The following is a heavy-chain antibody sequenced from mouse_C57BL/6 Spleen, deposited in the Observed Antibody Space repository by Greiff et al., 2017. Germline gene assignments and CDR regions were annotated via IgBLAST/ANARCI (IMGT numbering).Heavy chain of an antibody. D-gene: IGHD1-1*01. J-gene: IGHJ2*01. V-gene: IGHV1-64*01. CDR3: ARWGYYGSSSYFDY. Sequence: HVHVKQSGAELVKPGASVKLSCKASGYTFTSYWMHWVKQRPGQGLEWIGMIHPNSGSTNYNEKFKSKATLTVDKSSSTAYMQLSSLTSEDSAVYYCARWGYYGSSSYFDYWGQGTTLTVSS. CDR1: GYTFTSYW. CDR2: IHPNSGST.